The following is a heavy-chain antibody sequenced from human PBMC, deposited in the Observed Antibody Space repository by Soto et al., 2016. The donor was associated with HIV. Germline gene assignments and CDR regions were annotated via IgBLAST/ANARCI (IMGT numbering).Heavy chain of an antibody. CDR3: ARLGIAVAGTRDAFDM. CDR2: ISGYNGNT. V-gene: IGHV1-18*01. CDR1: DYTFTSYG. D-gene: IGHD6-19*01. J-gene: IGHJ3*02. Sequence: QVQLVQSGAEVKKPGASVKVSCKASDYTFTSYGISWVRQAPGQGLEWMGWISGYNGNTNYAQKVQGRVTMTKDTSTSTAYMELRSLRSDDTAVYYCARLGIAVAGTRDAFDMWAKGQWSPSLQ.